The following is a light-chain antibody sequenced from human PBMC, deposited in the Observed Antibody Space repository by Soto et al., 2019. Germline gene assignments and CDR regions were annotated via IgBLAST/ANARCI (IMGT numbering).Light chain of an antibody. V-gene: IGKV1-5*03. CDR2: KAS. Sequence: DIQMTQSPSTLSASVGDRVTISCRASQSISSWLAWYQQKPGKAPKLLIYKASSLESGVPSRFSGSGSGTEFTLTISSLQPDDFATYYCQQSYSTPRTFGQGTKV. CDR3: QQSYSTPRT. CDR1: QSISSW. J-gene: IGKJ1*01.